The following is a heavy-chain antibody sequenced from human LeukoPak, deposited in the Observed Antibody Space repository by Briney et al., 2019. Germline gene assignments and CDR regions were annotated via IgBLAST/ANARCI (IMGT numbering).Heavy chain of an antibody. CDR3: ARSYYYGSGSYYNNRFDP. CDR2: ISYDGSNK. J-gene: IGHJ5*02. CDR1: GFTFSSYA. D-gene: IGHD3-10*01. Sequence: PGRSLRLSCVASGFTFSSYAMHWVRQAPGKGLEWVAVISYDGSNKYYADSVKGRFTISRDNSKNTLSLQMNSLRAEDTAVYYCARSYYYGSGSYYNNRFDPWGQGTLVTVSS. V-gene: IGHV3-30*04.